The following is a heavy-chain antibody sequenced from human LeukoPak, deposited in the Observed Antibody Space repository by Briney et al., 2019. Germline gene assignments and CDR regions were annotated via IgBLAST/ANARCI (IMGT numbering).Heavy chain of an antibody. J-gene: IGHJ4*02. CDR1: GFTFSNFA. CDR3: AKAFFSGSGGNHKHFDS. D-gene: IGHD3-10*01. Sequence: PGGSLILSCAASGFTFSNFAMSWVRQAPGKGLEWVSAMSSVTYYADSVKGRFTISRDDSKSTLFLQMNSLRAEDTAVYYCAKAFFSGSGGNHKHFDSWGQGTLVTVSS. CDR2: MSSVT. V-gene: IGHV3-23*01.